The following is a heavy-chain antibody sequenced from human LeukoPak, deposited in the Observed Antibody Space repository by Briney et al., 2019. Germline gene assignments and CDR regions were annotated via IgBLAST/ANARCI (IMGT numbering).Heavy chain of an antibody. CDR3: ARGSSEYSHGLDY. Sequence: GGSLRLSCAASGFTFSNYGIHWVRQSPGKGLEWVTVIGYDGSKKYYADSVKGRFTISRDNSKNTLYLQMSRLRGEDTAMYYCARGSSEYSHGLDYWGQGTLVTVSS. D-gene: IGHD5-18*01. CDR2: IGYDGSKK. CDR1: GFTFSNYG. V-gene: IGHV3-33*01. J-gene: IGHJ4*02.